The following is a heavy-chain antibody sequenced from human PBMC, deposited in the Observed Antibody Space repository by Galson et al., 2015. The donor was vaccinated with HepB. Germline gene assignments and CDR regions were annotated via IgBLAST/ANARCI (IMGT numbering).Heavy chain of an antibody. CDR3: ARDYDILTGCDY. D-gene: IGHD3-9*01. CDR2: ISYDGSNK. J-gene: IGHJ4*02. V-gene: IGHV3-30-3*01. Sequence: SLRLSCAASGFTFSSYAMHWVRQAPGKGLEWVAVISYDGSNKYYADSVKGRFTISRDNSKNTLYLQMNSLRAEDTAVYYCARDYDILTGCDYWGQGTLVTVSS. CDR1: GFTFSSYA.